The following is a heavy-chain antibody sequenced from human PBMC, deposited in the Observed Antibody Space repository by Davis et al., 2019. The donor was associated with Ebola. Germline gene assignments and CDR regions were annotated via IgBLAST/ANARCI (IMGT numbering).Heavy chain of an antibody. J-gene: IGHJ6*02. Sequence: ASVKVSCKASGYTFTSYDINWVRQATGQGLEWMGWMNPNSGNTGYAQKFQGRVTMTRNTSISTAYMELSSLRSEDTAVYYCAREISRFLEWLLGPYYYGMDVWGQGTTVTVSS. CDR1: GYTFTSYD. CDR2: MNPNSGNT. D-gene: IGHD3-3*01. CDR3: AREISRFLEWLLGPYYYGMDV. V-gene: IGHV1-8*01.